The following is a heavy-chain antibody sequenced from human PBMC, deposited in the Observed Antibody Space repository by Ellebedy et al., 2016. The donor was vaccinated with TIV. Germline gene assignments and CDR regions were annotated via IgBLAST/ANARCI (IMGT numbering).Heavy chain of an antibody. CDR1: GGSISTSNYY. D-gene: IGHD6-13*01. V-gene: IGHV4-39*07. Sequence: SETLSLXXTVSGGSISTSNYYWGWVRQPPGKGLEWIGTIYYSGSTYYNPSLNSRVTISVDTSKNQFSLKLSSVTAADTALYYCARCRGIIAAVTDFDSWGQGTLVTVSS. CDR2: IYYSGST. CDR3: ARCRGIIAAVTDFDS. J-gene: IGHJ4*02.